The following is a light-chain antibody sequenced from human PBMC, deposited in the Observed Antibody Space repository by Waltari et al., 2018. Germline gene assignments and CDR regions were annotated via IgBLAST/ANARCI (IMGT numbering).Light chain of an antibody. CDR1: QSVLYSSNNKHY. V-gene: IGKV4-1*01. Sequence: DVVMTQSPDSLAVSLGEGATINCKSSQSVLYSSNNKHYLAWYQQKPGQPPKLLIYWASTRESGVPDRFSGSGSGTDFTLTISSLQAEDVALYYCHQYYISPPTFGQGTKLEI. CDR2: WAS. CDR3: HQYYISPPT. J-gene: IGKJ2*01.